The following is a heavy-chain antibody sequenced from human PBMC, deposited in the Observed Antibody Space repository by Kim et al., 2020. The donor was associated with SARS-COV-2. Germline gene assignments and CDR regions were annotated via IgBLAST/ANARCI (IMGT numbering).Heavy chain of an antibody. V-gene: IGHV3-23*01. J-gene: IGHJ4*02. D-gene: IGHD3-22*01. CDR3: AKDHPSSGWPAFDS. Sequence: GGSLRLSCAASGFAFSTRAMSWVRQAPGKGLEWVASVNNGGNAYYADSVRGRFTISRDITKDTLDLQMNSLRVDDTALYYCAKDHPSSGWPAFDSWGQGT. CDR2: VNNGGNA. CDR1: GFAFSTRA.